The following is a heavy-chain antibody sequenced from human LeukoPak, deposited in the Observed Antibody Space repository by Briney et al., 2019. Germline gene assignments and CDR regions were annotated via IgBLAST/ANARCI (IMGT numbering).Heavy chain of an antibody. CDR2: ISGGGTIT. CDR3: AKDLRTAGTTVRAFDI. V-gene: IGHV3-23*01. J-gene: IGHJ3*02. D-gene: IGHD1-1*01. Sequence: GGALRLSCVASLFTFSGYAMYSGRQAPGRGLWWGSVISGGGTITYYADSVKGQFTISRDNSKNILYLQMNSLRAEDTPVYYCAKDLRTAGTTVRAFDIWGQGTMVTVSS. CDR1: LFTFSGYA.